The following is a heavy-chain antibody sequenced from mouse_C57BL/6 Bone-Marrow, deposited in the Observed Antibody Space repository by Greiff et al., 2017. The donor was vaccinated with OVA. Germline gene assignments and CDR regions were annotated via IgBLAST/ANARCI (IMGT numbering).Heavy chain of an antibody. D-gene: IGHD2-3*01. Sequence: EVQLVESGGGLVQPGESLKLSCESNEYEFPSHDMSWVRKTPEKRLELVAAINSDGGSTYYPDTMERRFIISRDNTKKTLYLQMSSLRSEDTAWYYCARLGDGYYGEDAMDYWGQGTSVTVSS. CDR1: EYEFPSHD. CDR3: ARLGDGYYGEDAMDY. J-gene: IGHJ4*01. V-gene: IGHV5-2*01. CDR2: INSDGGST.